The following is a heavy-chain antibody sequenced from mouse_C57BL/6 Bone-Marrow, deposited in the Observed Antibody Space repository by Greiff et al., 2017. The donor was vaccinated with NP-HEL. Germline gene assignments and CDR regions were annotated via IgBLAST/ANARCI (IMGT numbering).Heavy chain of an antibody. Sequence: EVKLMESEGGLVQPGSSMKLSCTASGFTFSDYYMAWVRQVPETGLEWVANINYDGSSTYYLDSFKSRFIISRDNAKNILYLQMSSLKSEYTATYYCARVYYSNYVAMDDWGQGTSVTVSS. J-gene: IGHJ4*01. CDR1: GFTFSDYY. D-gene: IGHD2-5*01. CDR3: ARVYYSNYVAMDD. V-gene: IGHV5-16*01. CDR2: INYDGSST.